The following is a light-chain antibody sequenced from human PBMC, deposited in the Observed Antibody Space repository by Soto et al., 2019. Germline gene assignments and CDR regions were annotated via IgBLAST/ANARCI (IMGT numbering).Light chain of an antibody. J-gene: IGLJ1*01. CDR3: SSYAGSKNV. Sequence: QSALTQPPSASGSPGQSVTISCTGTSSDVGGYNYVSWYQQHPGKAPKLMIYEVSKRPSGVPDRFSGSKSGNTASLTVSGLQAEDEDDYYCSSYAGSKNVFGTGTKVTVL. CDR2: EVS. V-gene: IGLV2-8*01. CDR1: SSDVGGYNY.